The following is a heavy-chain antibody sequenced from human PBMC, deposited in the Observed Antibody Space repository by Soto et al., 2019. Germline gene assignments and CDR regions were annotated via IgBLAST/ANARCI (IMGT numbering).Heavy chain of an antibody. CDR2: VYYRGGS. D-gene: IGHD4-17*01. J-gene: IGHJ4*02. V-gene: IGHV4-39*01. CDR1: GGSVTNSSYY. Sequence: GPGPKKSSETLSLTCTVSGGSVTNSSYYWGWIRQSPGKGLEWIGSVYYRGGSYSKSSVKSRVTISVDTSKNRFSLSLNSVTASDTAVYFCVSQRTTVPTQAYFDYWGPGALVTVSS. CDR3: VSQRTTVPTQAYFDY.